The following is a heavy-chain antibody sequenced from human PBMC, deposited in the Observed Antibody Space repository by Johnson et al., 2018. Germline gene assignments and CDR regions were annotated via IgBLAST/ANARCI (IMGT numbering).Heavy chain of an antibody. CDR2: MNPNSGNT. CDR3: ARGIWDYYGSGSYCDYYMDV. Sequence: QVQLVQSGAEVKKPGSSVKVSCKASGGTFSSYDINWVRQATGQGLEWMGWMNPNSGNTGYAQKFQGRVTMTRNTSISTAYMERSSLRSEDTAVYYCARGIWDYYGSGSYCDYYMDVWGKGTTVTVSS. J-gene: IGHJ6*03. D-gene: IGHD3-10*01. CDR1: GGTFSSYD. V-gene: IGHV1-8*02.